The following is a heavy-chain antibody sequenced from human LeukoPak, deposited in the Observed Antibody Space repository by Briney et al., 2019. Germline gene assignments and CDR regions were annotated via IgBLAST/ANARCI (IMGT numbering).Heavy chain of an antibody. CDR1: GGSISSTSYY. V-gene: IGHV4-39*01. D-gene: IGHD3-22*01. Sequence: SETLSLTCTVPGGSISSTSYYWGWIRQPPGNGLEWIGSIYYSGSTYYNPSLKSRVTISVDTSKNQFSLKLSSVTAADTAVYYCARHRMDYDSCGFDYWGQGTLVTVSS. CDR3: ARHRMDYDSCGFDY. J-gene: IGHJ4*02. CDR2: IYYSGST.